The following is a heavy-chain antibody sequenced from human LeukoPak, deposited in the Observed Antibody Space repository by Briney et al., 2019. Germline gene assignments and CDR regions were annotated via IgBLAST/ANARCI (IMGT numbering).Heavy chain of an antibody. CDR3: ARGTGHCSSTSCYKGKDY. J-gene: IGHJ4*02. Sequence: ASVKVSCKASGYTFTSYDINWVRQATGQGLEWMGWMNPNSGNTGYAQKFQGRVTMTRNTSISTAYMELSSLRSEDTAVYYCARGTGHCSSTSCYKGKDYWGQGTLVTASS. V-gene: IGHV1-8*01. D-gene: IGHD2-2*02. CDR1: GYTFTSYD. CDR2: MNPNSGNT.